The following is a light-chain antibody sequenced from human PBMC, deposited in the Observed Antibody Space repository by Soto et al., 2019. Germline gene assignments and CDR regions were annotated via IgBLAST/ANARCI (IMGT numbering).Light chain of an antibody. V-gene: IGKV1-5*01. CDR2: DAS. Sequence: DIQMTQSPSTLSASVGDRVTITCRASQSISNRLAWYQQKPGKAPKVLIYDASSLESGVPSRFSGSGSGTEFALTISSLQPVDFATYYCQQGNGFAFGGGTKVEIK. CDR1: QSISNR. CDR3: QQGNGFA. J-gene: IGKJ4*01.